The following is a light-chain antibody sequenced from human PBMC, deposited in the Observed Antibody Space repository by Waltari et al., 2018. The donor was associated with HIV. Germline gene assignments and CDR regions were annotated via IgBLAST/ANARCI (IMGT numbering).Light chain of an antibody. CDR2: GAS. CDR1: QTISSTY. CDR3: QQYIGSPRT. Sequence: EIALTQSPGTLSLSPGERATLSCRASQTISSTYLAWYQQKPGQAPRLLIYGASSRATGIPDRFSGSGSGTDFTLTISSLDPEDCAVYYCQQYIGSPRTFGQGTKVELK. J-gene: IGKJ1*01. V-gene: IGKV3-20*01.